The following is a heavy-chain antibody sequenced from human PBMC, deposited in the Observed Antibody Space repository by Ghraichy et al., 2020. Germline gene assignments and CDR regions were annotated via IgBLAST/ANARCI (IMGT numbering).Heavy chain of an antibody. CDR2: VGGGDDI. J-gene: IGHJ3*02. D-gene: IGHD1/OR15-1a*01. Sequence: GESLNNSCAASGFTFSIYGMSWVRQAPGKGLEWVSSVGGGDDIHYADSVKGRFTVSRDNSKNTVFLQMNRLRAEDSAIYYCAKDATNNNGVWDPFDIWGQGTMVTVSS. CDR1: GFTFSIYG. V-gene: IGHV3-23*01. CDR3: AKDATNNNGVWDPFDI.